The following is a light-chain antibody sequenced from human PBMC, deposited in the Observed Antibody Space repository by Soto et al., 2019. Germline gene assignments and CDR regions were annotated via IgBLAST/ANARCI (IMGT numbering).Light chain of an antibody. V-gene: IGKV1-39*01. CDR1: QSISSY. CDR3: QQYNSYSLT. Sequence: DIQITQSPSSLSASVGDIVTITCRASQSISSYLNWYQKKQGKAPKLLIYAASSLQSGVPSRLRGSGYGTELTITISSMKTDDFETYYCQQYNSYSLTFGGGTKVDIK. CDR2: AAS. J-gene: IGKJ4*01.